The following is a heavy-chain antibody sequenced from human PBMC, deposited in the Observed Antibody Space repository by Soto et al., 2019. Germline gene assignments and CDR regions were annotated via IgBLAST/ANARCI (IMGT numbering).Heavy chain of an antibody. V-gene: IGHV1-46*01. CDR3: ARDTSVSSRALDI. J-gene: IGHJ3*02. CDR2: INPSGGGT. D-gene: IGHD1-26*01. Sequence: ASVKVSCKASGYTFTSYYMHWVRQAPGQGLEWMGIINPSGGGTSYAQKFQGRASMTRDTSTSTVYMELGSLRSEDTAVYYCARDTSVSSRALDIWGQGTLVTV. CDR1: GYTFTSYY.